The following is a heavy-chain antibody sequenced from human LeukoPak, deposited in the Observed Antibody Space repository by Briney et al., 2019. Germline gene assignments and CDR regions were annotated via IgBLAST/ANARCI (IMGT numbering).Heavy chain of an antibody. D-gene: IGHD1-14*01. V-gene: IGHV1-18*01. CDR3: ARDLTGGLSPAYWYFDL. CDR2: ISAYNGNT. J-gene: IGHJ2*01. Sequence: ASVKVSCKASGYTFTSYGISWVRQAPGQGLEWMGWISAYNGNTNYAQKLQGRVTMTTDTSTSTACMELRSLRSDDTAVYYCARDLTGGLSPAYWYFDLWGRGTLVTVSS. CDR1: GYTFTSYG.